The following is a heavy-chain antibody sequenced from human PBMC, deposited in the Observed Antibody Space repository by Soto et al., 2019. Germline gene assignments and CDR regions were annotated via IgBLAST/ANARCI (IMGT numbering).Heavy chain of an antibody. Sequence: PVGSLRLSCASSVFTFSTYWMHWVRQSPGKGLVWVSRIKSDGSSTSYADSVKGRFTISRDNAKNTLYLQMNSLRVEDTAVYYCASSDWFDPWGQGTLVTVSS. J-gene: IGHJ5*02. V-gene: IGHV3-74*01. CDR2: IKSDGSST. CDR3: ASSDWFDP. CDR1: VFTFSTYW.